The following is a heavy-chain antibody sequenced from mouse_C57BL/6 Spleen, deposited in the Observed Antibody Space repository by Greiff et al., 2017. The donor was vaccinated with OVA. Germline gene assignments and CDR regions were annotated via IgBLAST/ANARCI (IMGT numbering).Heavy chain of an antibody. V-gene: IGHV1-20*01. CDR1: GYSFTGYF. CDR3: ARGKAYGSSYWYFDV. Sequence: EVQLQQSGPELVKPGDSVKISCKASGYSFTGYFMNWVMQSHGKSLEWIGRINPYNGDTFYNQKFKGKATLTVDKSSSTAHMELRSLTSEDSAVYYCARGKAYGSSYWYFDVWGTGTTVTVSS. D-gene: IGHD1-1*01. CDR2: INPYNGDT. J-gene: IGHJ1*03.